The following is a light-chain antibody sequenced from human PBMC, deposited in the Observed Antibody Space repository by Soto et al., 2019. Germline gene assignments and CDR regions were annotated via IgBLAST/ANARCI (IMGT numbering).Light chain of an antibody. V-gene: IGKV1-8*01. Sequence: AIRMTQSPSSLSASTGDRATITCRASQGISSYLAWYQQKPGKAPKLLICAASTLQSGVPSRFSGSGSGTDFTLTISFLQSEDFATYYCQQYYSYPRTFGQGTKVEIK. CDR3: QQYYSYPRT. CDR1: QGISSY. CDR2: AAS. J-gene: IGKJ1*01.